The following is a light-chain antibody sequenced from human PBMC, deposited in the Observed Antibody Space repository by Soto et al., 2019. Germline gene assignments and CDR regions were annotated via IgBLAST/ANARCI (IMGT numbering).Light chain of an antibody. CDR1: RSLVYSDGNTY. CDR3: MQGTHWPRT. CDR2: KVS. Sequence: DAVVTQPPLSLPVTVGQPASISCRSSRSLVYSDGNTYLAWLQQRPGQAPRRLIYKVSYRDSGVPDRFSGSGSGTDFTLKISRVEAEDVGIYYCMQGTHWPRTFGQGTKLEIK. J-gene: IGKJ2*01. V-gene: IGKV2-30*01.